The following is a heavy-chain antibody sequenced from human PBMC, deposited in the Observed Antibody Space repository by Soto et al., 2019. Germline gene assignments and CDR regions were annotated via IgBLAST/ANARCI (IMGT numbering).Heavy chain of an antibody. CDR1: GFSFGDFY. D-gene: IGHD3-9*01. J-gene: IGHJ4*02. CDR3: ARETPYDIVPGYSKMYMDS. CDR2: ISSSSIRT. V-gene: IGHV3-11*01. Sequence: VQLMEAGGGLVRPGGSLRLSCAASGFSFGDFYMNWVRLAPGRGLEWVSFISSSSIRTYYADSVRGRFTTSRDNAQKTLYLHMNNLRADDTAVYFCARETPYDIVPGYSKMYMDSWGPGTQVTV.